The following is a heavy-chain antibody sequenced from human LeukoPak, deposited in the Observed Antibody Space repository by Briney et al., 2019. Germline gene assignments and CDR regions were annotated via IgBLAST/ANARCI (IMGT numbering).Heavy chain of an antibody. Sequence: GGSLRLSCAASGFTFSSDGMHWVRQAPGKGLEWVAVISYDGSNKYYADSVKGRFTISRGNSKNTLYLQMNSLRAEDTAVYYCAKCDTYGLEGGFDYWGQGTLVTVSS. V-gene: IGHV3-30*18. J-gene: IGHJ4*02. CDR1: GFTFSSDG. CDR3: AKCDTYGLEGGFDY. CDR2: ISYDGSNK. D-gene: IGHD5-18*01.